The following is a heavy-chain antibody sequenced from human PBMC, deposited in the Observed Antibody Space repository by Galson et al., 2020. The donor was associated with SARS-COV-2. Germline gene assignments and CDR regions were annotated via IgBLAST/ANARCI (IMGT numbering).Heavy chain of an antibody. CDR1: GGSISSSNYY. D-gene: IGHD3-9*01. CDR3: ARQILTGYYSFYYFDF. V-gene: IGHV4-39*01. J-gene: IGHJ4*02. CDR2: IYYTESN. Sequence: SKTLSLTCTVSGGSISSSNYYWGWVRQPPGEGLEWIGSIYYTESNYYNPSLTSRVTMSVDTSRNQFSLKLSSVTAADTAVYYCARQILTGYYSFYYFDFWGQGTLVTVSS.